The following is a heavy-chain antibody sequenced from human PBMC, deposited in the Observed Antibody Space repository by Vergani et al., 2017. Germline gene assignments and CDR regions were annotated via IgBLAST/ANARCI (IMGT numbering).Heavy chain of an antibody. Sequence: QVQLVQSGAEVKKPGASVKVSCKASGYTFTSYYMHWVRQAPGQGLEWMGIINPSGGSTSYAQKFQGRVTMTRDTSTSTVYMELSSLRSEDTAVYYCAKDRNAGQQLVSFYYYGMDVWGQGTTVTVSS. V-gene: IGHV1-46*01. D-gene: IGHD6-13*01. CDR3: AKDRNAGQQLVSFYYYGMDV. J-gene: IGHJ6*02. CDR1: GYTFTSYY. CDR2: INPSGGST.